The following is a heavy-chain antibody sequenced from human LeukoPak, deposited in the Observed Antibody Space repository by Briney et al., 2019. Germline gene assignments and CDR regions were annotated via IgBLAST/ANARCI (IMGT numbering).Heavy chain of an antibody. J-gene: IGHJ3*02. V-gene: IGHV4-31*03. CDR1: GGSISSGGYY. CDR2: IYYSGST. D-gene: IGHD1-1*01. Sequence: TLSLTCTVSGGSISSGGYYWSWIRQHPGKGLEWIGYIYYSGSTYYNPSLKSRVTISVDTSKNQFSLKLSSVTAADTAVYYCARDRTGTTRGRFDIWGQGTMVTVSS. CDR3: ARDRTGTTRGRFDI.